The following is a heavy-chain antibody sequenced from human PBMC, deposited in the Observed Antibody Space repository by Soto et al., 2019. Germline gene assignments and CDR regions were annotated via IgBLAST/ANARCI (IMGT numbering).Heavy chain of an antibody. CDR3: HYGRGPRWFDP. V-gene: IGHV4-31*03. CDR2: IYYSGST. Sequence: SETLSLTCTVSGGSISSGGYYWSWIRQHPGKGLEWIGYIYYSGSTYYNPSLKSRVTKSVDTSKNQFSLKLSSVTAADTAVYYCHYGRGPRWFDPWGQGTLVTVSS. CDR1: GGSISSGGYY. D-gene: IGHD3-16*01. J-gene: IGHJ5*02.